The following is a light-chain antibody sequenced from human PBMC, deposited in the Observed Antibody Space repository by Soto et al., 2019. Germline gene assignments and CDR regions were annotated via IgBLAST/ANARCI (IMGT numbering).Light chain of an antibody. CDR3: SSYAGSDVFV. Sequence: QSVLTQPPSASGSAGQSVAISWTGTSSDVGAYNYVAWYQQHPGKVPKLMIYEVSKRPSGVPDRFSGSKSGNTASLTVSGLQADDEADYYCSSYAGSDVFVFGTGTKVTVL. CDR2: EVS. V-gene: IGLV2-8*01. J-gene: IGLJ1*01. CDR1: SSDVGAYNY.